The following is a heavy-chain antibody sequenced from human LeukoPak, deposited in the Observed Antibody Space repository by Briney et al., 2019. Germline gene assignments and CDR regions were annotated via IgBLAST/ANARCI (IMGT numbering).Heavy chain of an antibody. V-gene: IGHV3-21*01. D-gene: IGHD2-2*01. CDR1: GFAFNTYT. CDR2: ISSSSSYI. J-gene: IGHJ6*02. CDR3: ARDGGYCSSTSCYAYYGMDV. Sequence: KSGGSLRLSCAASGFAFNTYTMNWVRQAPGKGLEWVSSISSSSSYIYYADSVKGRFTISRDNAKNSLYLQMNSLRAEDTAVYYCARDGGYCSSTSCYAYYGMDVWGQGTTVTVSS.